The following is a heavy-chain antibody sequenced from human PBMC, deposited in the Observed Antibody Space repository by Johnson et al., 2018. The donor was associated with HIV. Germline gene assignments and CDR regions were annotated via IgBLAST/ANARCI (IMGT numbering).Heavy chain of an antibody. Sequence: EVQLVESGGGLVQPGGSLRLSCAAAGFTFSSYVMTWVRQAPGKGLEWVSTITGSGDKTWYADSVKGRFTISRDNSNNTVFLQMNSLRAEDTALYYCAKEYYYDSSGFPDAFDIWGQGTMVTVSS. CDR1: GFTFSSYV. D-gene: IGHD3-22*01. CDR3: AKEYYYDSSGFPDAFDI. J-gene: IGHJ3*02. V-gene: IGHV3-23*04. CDR2: ITGSGDKT.